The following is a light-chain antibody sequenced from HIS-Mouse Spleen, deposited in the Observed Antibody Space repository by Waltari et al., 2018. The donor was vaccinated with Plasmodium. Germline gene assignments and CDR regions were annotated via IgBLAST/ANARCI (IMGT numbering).Light chain of an antibody. CDR1: VLSTNY. V-gene: IGLV3-27*01. Sequence: SYELTQPSSVSVSPGQTARITSSGDVLSTNYARWFQQKPGQAPVLVIYKVSERPSGIPELFSGSSSGTTVTLTISGAQVEDEADYYCYSAADNNRVFGGGTKLTVL. J-gene: IGLJ3*02. CDR3: YSAADNNRV. CDR2: KVS.